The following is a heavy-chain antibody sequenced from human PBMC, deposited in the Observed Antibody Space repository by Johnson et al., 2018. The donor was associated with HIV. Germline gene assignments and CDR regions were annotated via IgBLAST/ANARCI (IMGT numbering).Heavy chain of an antibody. D-gene: IGHD4-23*01. CDR3: ARDGGETVVGSGAFDI. CDR1: GFTFSAYA. V-gene: IGHV3-30*14. CDR2: IYSDGNT. J-gene: IGHJ3*02. Sequence: QVLLVESGGGGVQPGKSLRLSCAATGFTFSAYAMHWVRQAPGKGPEWVAVIYSDGNTYYADSVKGRFTISRDISKNTLDLQMNSLRAEDTAVYYCARDGGETVVGSGAFDIWGQGTMVTVSS.